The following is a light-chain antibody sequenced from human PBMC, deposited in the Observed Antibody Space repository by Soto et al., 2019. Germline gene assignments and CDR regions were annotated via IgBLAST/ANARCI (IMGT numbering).Light chain of an antibody. CDR3: QHYGSSPAT. CDR1: QSVSSNY. J-gene: IGKJ1*01. Sequence: EIVLTQSPGTLSLSPGERATLSCRASQSVSSNYLAWYQQKPGQAPRLLIYGASSRATGIPDGFSGSGSGTDFTLTISRLEPEDFAVYYCQHYGSSPATFGQGTKVDIK. V-gene: IGKV3-20*01. CDR2: GAS.